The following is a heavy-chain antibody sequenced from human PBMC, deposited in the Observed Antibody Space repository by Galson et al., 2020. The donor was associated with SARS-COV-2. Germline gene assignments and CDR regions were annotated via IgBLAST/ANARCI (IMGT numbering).Heavy chain of an antibody. CDR1: GYSFTSYW. CDR2: IYPGDSDT. Sequence: GESLKISCKGSGYSFTSYWIGWVRQMPGKGLEWMGIIYPGDSDTRYSPSFQGQVTISADKSISTAYLQWSSLKASDTAMYYCARHRGVLYGDYLLPGAFDIWGQGTMVTVSS. D-gene: IGHD4-17*01. J-gene: IGHJ3*02. V-gene: IGHV5-51*01. CDR3: ARHRGVLYGDYLLPGAFDI.